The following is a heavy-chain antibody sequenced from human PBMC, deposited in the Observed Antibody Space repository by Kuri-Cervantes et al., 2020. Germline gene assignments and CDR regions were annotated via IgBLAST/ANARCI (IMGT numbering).Heavy chain of an antibody. CDR1: GGTFSSYA. CDR3: ARERDYDFWSGYLDTQPGFFDY. D-gene: IGHD3-3*01. V-gene: IGHV1-69*01. Sequence: GGSLRLSCKASGGTFSSYAISWVRQAPGQGLEWMGGIIPIFGTANYAQKFQGRVTITADESTSTAYMELSSLRSEDTAVYYCARERDYDFWSGYLDTQPGFFDYWGQGTLVTVSS. J-gene: IGHJ4*02. CDR2: IIPIFGTA.